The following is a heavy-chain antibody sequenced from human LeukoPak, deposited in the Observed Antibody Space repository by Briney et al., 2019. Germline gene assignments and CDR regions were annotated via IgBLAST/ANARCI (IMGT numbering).Heavy chain of an antibody. V-gene: IGHV3-11*01. CDR3: ARDRIGIFDY. D-gene: IGHD1-14*01. Sequence: LSLTCTVSGGSISSYYWSWIRQAPGKGLEWVSYISSSGSTIYYADSVKGRFTISRDNAKNSLYLQMNSLRAEDTAVYYCARDRIGIFDYWGQGTLVTVSS. J-gene: IGHJ4*02. CDR2: ISSSGSTI. CDR1: GGSISSYY.